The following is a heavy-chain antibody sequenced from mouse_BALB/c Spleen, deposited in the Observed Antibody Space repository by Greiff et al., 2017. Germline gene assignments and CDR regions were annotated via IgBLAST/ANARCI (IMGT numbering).Heavy chain of an antibody. J-gene: IGHJ1*01. D-gene: IGHD1-1*01. CDR2: ISSGGST. CDR3: ARDYGSSYGYFDV. V-gene: IGHV5-6-5*01. CDR1: GFTFSSYA. Sequence: EVHLVESGGGLVKPGGSLKLSCAASGFTFSSYAMSWVRQTPEKRLEWVASISSGGSTYYPDSVKGRFTISRDNARNILYLQMSSLRSEDTAMYYCARDYGSSYGYFDVWGAGTTVTVSA.